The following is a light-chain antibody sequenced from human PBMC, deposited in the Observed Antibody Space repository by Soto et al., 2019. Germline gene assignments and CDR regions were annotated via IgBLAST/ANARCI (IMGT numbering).Light chain of an antibody. CDR1: RAINDY. J-gene: IGKJ3*01. CDR2: AAS. CDR3: QGYKSPPFT. V-gene: IGKV1-27*01. Sequence: DIQMTQFPSSLSASVGDRVTITCRASRAINDYVAWYQQKPGQSPNLLIFAASSLESGVPSRFSGGGSGTEFTLTISSLQPEGVATYYGQGYKSPPFTFSPGTKVEMK.